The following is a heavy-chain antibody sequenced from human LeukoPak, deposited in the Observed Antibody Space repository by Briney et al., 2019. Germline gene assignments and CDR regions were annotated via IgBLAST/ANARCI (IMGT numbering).Heavy chain of an antibody. CDR2: ISGSGGST. CDR1: GFTFSSYA. J-gene: IGHJ4*02. V-gene: IGHV3-23*01. Sequence: EWSLRLSCAASGFTFSSYAMSWVRQAPGKGLEWVSAISGSGGSTYYADSVKGRFTISRDNSKNTLYLQMNSLRAEDTAVYYCAKERLRIVATVNFDYWSQGTLVTVSS. D-gene: IGHD5-12*01. CDR3: AKERLRIVATVNFDY.